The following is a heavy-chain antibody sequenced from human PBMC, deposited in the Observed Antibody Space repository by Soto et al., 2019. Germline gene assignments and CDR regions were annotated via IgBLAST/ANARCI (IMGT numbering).Heavy chain of an antibody. CDR2: FDPEAGET. V-gene: IGHV1-24*01. Sequence: ASVKVSCKVSGYTPTELSMHWVRQAPGKGLEWMGGFDPEAGETIYAQKFQGRVTMTEDTSTDTAYMELSSLRSEDTAVYSCATLVAAASHDAFDIWGQGTMVTVSS. J-gene: IGHJ3*02. CDR3: ATLVAAASHDAFDI. D-gene: IGHD6-13*01. CDR1: GYTPTELS.